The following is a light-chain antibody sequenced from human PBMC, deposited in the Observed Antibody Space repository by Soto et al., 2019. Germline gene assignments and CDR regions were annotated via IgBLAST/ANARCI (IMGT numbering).Light chain of an antibody. CDR3: QHSGSSLWT. V-gene: IGKV3-20*01. CDR1: QSVSSSY. Sequence: EIVLTQSPGTLSLSPGERATLSCRASQSVSSSYLAWYQQKPGQAPRLLIYGASSRDTGIPDRFSGSGSGTDFTLTISRLEPEDFAVYYCQHSGSSLWTFGQGTKVEIK. CDR2: GAS. J-gene: IGKJ1*01.